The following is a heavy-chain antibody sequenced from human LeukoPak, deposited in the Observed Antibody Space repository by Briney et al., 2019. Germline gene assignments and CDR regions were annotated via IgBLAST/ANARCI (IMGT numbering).Heavy chain of an antibody. CDR2: VHYSGNT. V-gene: IGHV4-59*01. CDR3: ARVNILRFLETGYYYMDV. J-gene: IGHJ6*03. D-gene: IGHD3-3*01. Sequence: SETLSLTCTVSGGPISSYYWSWIRQTPGKGLEWIGYVHYSGNTNYNPSLKSRVTISLDMSNIQFSLNLSSVTAADTAVYYCARVNILRFLETGYYYMDVWGKGTTVIVSS. CDR1: GGPISSYY.